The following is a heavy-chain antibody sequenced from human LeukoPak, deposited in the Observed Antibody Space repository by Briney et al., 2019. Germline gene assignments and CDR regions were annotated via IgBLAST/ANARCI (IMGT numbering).Heavy chain of an antibody. J-gene: IGHJ4*02. CDR3: AGGHDYAILPGAGLAHY. V-gene: IGHV1-69*13. Sequence: SVKVSCKASGGTFSSYAISWVRQAPGQGLEWMGGIIRIFGTANYAQKFQGRVTITADESTSTAYMELSSLRSEDTAVSSCAGGHDYAILPGAGLAHYWGQGTLVTVSS. CDR2: IIRIFGTA. D-gene: IGHD3-9*01. CDR1: GGTFSSYA.